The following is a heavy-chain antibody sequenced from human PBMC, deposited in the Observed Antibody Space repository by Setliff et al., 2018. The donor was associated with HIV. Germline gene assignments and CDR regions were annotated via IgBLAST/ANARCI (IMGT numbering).Heavy chain of an antibody. D-gene: IGHD3-22*01. Sequence: GGSLRLSCAASGFTFSDYYMSWIRQAPGKGLEWVSYISSSGSTIYYADSVKGRFTISRDNAKNSLYLQMNSLRAEDTAVYYCARDPPWNYDSSGYPYYFDYWGQGTLVTVSS. CDR3: ARDPPWNYDSSGYPYYFDY. V-gene: IGHV3-11*04. J-gene: IGHJ4*02. CDR2: ISSSGSTI. CDR1: GFTFSDYY.